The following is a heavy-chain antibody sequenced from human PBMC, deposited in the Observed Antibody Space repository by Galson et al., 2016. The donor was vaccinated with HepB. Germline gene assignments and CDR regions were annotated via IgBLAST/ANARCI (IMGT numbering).Heavy chain of an antibody. CDR2: ISGGGGST. CDR3: VKGLYGSGSSGDY. Sequence: SLRLSCAASGFTFNSYGMSWVRQAPGKGLEWVSSISGGGGSTDYAGSVKGRPTISRDNSKNTLYLHLNSLRAEDTAVYFCVKGLYGSGSSGDYWGQGTLVTVSS. J-gene: IGHJ4*02. D-gene: IGHD3-10*01. CDR1: GFTFNSYG. V-gene: IGHV3-23*01.